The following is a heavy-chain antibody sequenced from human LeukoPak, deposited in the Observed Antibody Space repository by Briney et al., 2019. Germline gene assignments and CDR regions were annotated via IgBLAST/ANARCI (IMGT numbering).Heavy chain of an antibody. CDR3: ARDPLAARSLFDY. V-gene: IGHV3-48*01. CDR1: GFTFNTYS. Sequence: GGSLRLSCAASGFTFNTYSMNWVRQAPGKGLEWVSSISSSSNTIYYADSVKGRFTISRDNAKNSLYLQMNSLRAEDTAVYYCARDPLAARSLFDYWGQGTLVTVSS. J-gene: IGHJ4*02. D-gene: IGHD6-6*01. CDR2: ISSSSNTI.